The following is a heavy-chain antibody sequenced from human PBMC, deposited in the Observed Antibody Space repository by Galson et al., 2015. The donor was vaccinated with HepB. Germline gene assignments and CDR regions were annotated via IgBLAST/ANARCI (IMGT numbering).Heavy chain of an antibody. V-gene: IGHV3-21*01. Sequence: SLRLSCAASGFTFSSYSMNWVRQAPGKGLEWVSSISSSSSYIYYADSVKGRFTISRDNAKNSLYLQMNSLRVEDTSLYYCVRDGENSSNDLDYWGQGALVTVSS. J-gene: IGHJ4*02. CDR3: VRDGENSSNDLDY. CDR2: ISSSSSYI. CDR1: GFTFSSYS. D-gene: IGHD3/OR15-3a*01.